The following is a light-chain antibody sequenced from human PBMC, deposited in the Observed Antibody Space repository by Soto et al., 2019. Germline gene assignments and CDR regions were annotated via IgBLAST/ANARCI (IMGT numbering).Light chain of an antibody. V-gene: IGKV3-11*01. J-gene: IGKJ5*01. CDR2: DAS. Sequence: EIVLTQSPATLSLSPGERATLSCRASQNVRSYLAWYQQKPSQAPRLLIHDASSRATGIPDRFSGSGSGTDFTLTISSLEPEDSAVYYCQQRTNWPTSTFGQGTRLEIK. CDR3: QQRTNWPTST. CDR1: QNVRSY.